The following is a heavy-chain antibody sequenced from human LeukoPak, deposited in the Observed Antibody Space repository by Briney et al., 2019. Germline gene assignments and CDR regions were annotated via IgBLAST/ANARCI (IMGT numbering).Heavy chain of an antibody. Sequence: ASMKVSCKSSGFTFTDHYIHWVRQGPGQGLEGMGYIGPHSTFTSSPQEFQGRVTMTRDASMSTAYMELTRLTSDDTAVYYCVREGEGPLSKDFDYWGQGTLVTVSS. D-gene: IGHD2/OR15-2a*01. CDR1: GFTFTDHY. V-gene: IGHV1-2*02. J-gene: IGHJ4*02. CDR3: VREGEGPLSKDFDY. CDR2: IGPHSTFT.